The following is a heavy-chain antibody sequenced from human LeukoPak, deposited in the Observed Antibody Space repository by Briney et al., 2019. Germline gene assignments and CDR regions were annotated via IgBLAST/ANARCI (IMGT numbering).Heavy chain of an antibody. J-gene: IGHJ4*02. Sequence: GASVKVSCKASGYTFSGYYMHGVRQAPGQGLEWMGWINPNSGGTNYAQKFQGRVTMTRDTSISTAYMELSRLRSDDTAVYYCARGGLNYYDSSGYYDYWGQGTLVTVSS. V-gene: IGHV1-2*02. CDR1: GYTFSGYY. CDR3: ARGGLNYYDSSGYYDY. CDR2: INPNSGGT. D-gene: IGHD3-22*01.